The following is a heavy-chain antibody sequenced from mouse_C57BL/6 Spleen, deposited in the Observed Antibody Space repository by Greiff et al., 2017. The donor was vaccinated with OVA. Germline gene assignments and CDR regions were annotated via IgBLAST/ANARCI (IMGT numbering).Heavy chain of an antibody. CDR3: AGGDSSGYGY. Sequence: VQLQQSGPELVKPGASVKISCKASGYTFTDYYMNWVKQSHGQRLEWIGDINPNNGGTSYNQKFKGKATLTVDKSSSTAYMELSSLTSEDSAVYYCAGGDSSGYGYWGQGTTLTVSS. J-gene: IGHJ2*01. CDR2: INPNNGGT. CDR1: GYTFTDYY. D-gene: IGHD3-2*02. V-gene: IGHV1-26*01.